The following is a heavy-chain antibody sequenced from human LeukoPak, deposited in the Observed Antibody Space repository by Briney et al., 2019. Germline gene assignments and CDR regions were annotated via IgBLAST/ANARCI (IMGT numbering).Heavy chain of an antibody. J-gene: IGHJ4*02. CDR1: GGSISSYY. CDR2: IYTSGST. D-gene: IGHD4-17*01. CDR3: ARHGPERSTVTEFDY. Sequence: SETLSLTCTVPGGSISSYYWSWTWQPPGKGLEWIGYIYTSGSTNYNPSLKSRVTISVDTSKNQFSLKLSSVTAADTAVYYCARHGPERSTVTEFDYWGQGTLVTVSS. V-gene: IGHV4-4*09.